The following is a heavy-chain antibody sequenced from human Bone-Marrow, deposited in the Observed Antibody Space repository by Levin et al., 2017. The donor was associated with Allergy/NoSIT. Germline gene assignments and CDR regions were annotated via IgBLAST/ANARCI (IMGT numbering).Heavy chain of an antibody. Sequence: ASVKVSCAASGFTFSNYWMHWVRQAPGKGLVWVSRITPDGSSASYADSLKGRFTVSRDNAKNTLYLQMNSLRPEDTAVYYCARDLVLVGATASYWGQGTLVTVSS. V-gene: IGHV3-74*01. CDR1: GFTFSNYW. CDR3: ARDLVLVGATASY. D-gene: IGHD1-26*01. CDR2: ITPDGSSA. J-gene: IGHJ4*02.